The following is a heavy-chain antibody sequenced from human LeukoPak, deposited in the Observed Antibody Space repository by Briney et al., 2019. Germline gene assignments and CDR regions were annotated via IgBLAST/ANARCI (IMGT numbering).Heavy chain of an antibody. J-gene: IGHJ6*03. V-gene: IGHV4-34*01. CDR2: ISHSGRT. Sequence: SDTLSLTCAVNGDSFTAYSWNWIRQSPGKGLEWIGEISHSGRTHYNPSLASRVTFSLDTSKTQFSLELKSVTAADTAVYYCARAGTEAMTTPAYPVFYYFYLDVWGTGTMVTVS. CDR3: ARAGTEAMTTPAYPVFYYFYLDV. CDR1: GDSFTAYS. D-gene: IGHD4-11*01.